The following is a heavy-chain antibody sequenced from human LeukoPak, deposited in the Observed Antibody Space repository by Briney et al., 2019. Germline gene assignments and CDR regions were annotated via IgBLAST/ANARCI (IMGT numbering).Heavy chain of an antibody. CDR2: IWYDGSNK. V-gene: IGHV3-33*01. D-gene: IGHD3-22*01. CDR3: ARNYYDSSGYYYHDY. CDR1: GFTFSSYG. Sequence: GRSLRLSCAASGFTFSSYGMHWVRQAPGKGLEWVAVIWYDGSNKYYADSVKGRFTISRDNSKNTLYLQMNSLRAEDTAVDYCARNYYDSSGYYYHDYWGQGTLVTVSS. J-gene: IGHJ4*02.